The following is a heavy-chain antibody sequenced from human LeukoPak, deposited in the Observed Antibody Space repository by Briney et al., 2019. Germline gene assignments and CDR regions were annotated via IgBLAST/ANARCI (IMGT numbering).Heavy chain of an antibody. V-gene: IGHV3-23*01. CDR2: ISERGGST. CDR3: AKRGVVIRGLLVIGYHQEAYHYDF. J-gene: IGHJ4*02. D-gene: IGHD3-10*01. CDR1: GISLSNYA. Sequence: GGSLRLSCVVSGISLSNYAMTWVRQAPGKGLEWVSYISERGGSTTYADPVKGRFTISRDTSLNTLYLQMNNLRAEDTAVYFCAKRGVVIRGLLVIGYHQEAYHYDFWGQGVLVTVSS.